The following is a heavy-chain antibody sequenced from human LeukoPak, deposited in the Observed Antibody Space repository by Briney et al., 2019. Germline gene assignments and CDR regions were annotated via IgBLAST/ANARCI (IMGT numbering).Heavy chain of an antibody. J-gene: IGHJ4*02. Sequence: GGSLRLSCAASGFTVSSNYMSWVRQAPGKGLEWVSVIYSGGSTYYADSVKGRFTISRDNSKNALYLQMNSLRAEDTAVYYCALTRGSSSWYGYYDSSGPGVYYFDYWGQGTLVTVSS. CDR1: GFTVSSNY. CDR2: IYSGGST. V-gene: IGHV3-53*01. CDR3: ALTRGSSSWYGYYDSSGPGVYYFDY. D-gene: IGHD3-22*01.